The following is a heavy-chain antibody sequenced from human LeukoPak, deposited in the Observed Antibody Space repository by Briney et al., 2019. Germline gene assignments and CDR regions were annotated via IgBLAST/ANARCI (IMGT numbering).Heavy chain of an antibody. Sequence: SETLSLTCAVYGGSFSGYYWSWIRQPPGKGLEWIGEINHSGSTNYNPSLKSRITISVDTSKNQFSLKLSSVTAADTAVYYCARGQGYSSGWSDAFDIWGQGTMVTVSS. D-gene: IGHD6-19*01. CDR1: GGSFSGYY. CDR2: INHSGST. J-gene: IGHJ3*02. CDR3: ARGQGYSSGWSDAFDI. V-gene: IGHV4-34*01.